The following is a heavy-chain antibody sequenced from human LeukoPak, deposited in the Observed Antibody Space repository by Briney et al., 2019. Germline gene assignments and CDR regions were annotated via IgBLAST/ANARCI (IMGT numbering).Heavy chain of an antibody. D-gene: IGHD2-15*01. CDR2: VSSLSNTI. J-gene: IGHJ4*02. Sequence: PGGSLRLSCAASRFTFTDYSMKWVRQAPGKGLEWVSFVSSLSNTIYYADSVKGRFTISRDNAKNSLYLQMNSLRDEDTAVYYCARGLYCSGGSCYFDSWGQGTLVTVSS. V-gene: IGHV3-48*02. CDR3: ARGLYCSGGSCYFDS. CDR1: RFTFTDYS.